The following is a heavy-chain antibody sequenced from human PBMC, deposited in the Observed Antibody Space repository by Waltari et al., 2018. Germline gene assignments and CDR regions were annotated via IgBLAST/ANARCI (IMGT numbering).Heavy chain of an antibody. V-gene: IGHV1-2*04. J-gene: IGHJ3*02. CDR3: AREGKYQLRLYYDFWSGPDAFDI. CDR2: INPNSGGT. Sequence: QVQVVQSGAEVKKPGASVKVSCKASGYTFTGYYMHWVRQAPGQGLEWMGWINPNSGGTNYAQKFQGWVTMTRDTSISTAYMELSRLRSDDTAVYYCAREGKYQLRLYYDFWSGPDAFDIWGQGTMVTVSS. D-gene: IGHD3-3*01. CDR1: GYTFTGYY.